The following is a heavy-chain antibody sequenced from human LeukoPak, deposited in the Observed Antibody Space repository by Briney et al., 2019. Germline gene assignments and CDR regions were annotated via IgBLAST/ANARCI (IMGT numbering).Heavy chain of an antibody. Sequence: SETLSLTCTVSGGSISSSYYYWGWIRQPPGKGLEWIGSISYSGITYPNPSLKSRVTISVDRSKNQFSLKLSSVTAADTAVYYCARAAAGAFDIWGQGTMVTVSS. J-gene: IGHJ3*02. D-gene: IGHD6-13*01. CDR2: ISYSGIT. V-gene: IGHV4-39*07. CDR1: GGSISSSYYY. CDR3: ARAAAGAFDI.